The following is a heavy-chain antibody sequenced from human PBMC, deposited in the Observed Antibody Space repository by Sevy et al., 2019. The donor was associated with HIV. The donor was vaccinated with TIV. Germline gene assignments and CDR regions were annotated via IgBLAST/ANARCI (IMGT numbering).Heavy chain of an antibody. J-gene: IGHJ3*02. V-gene: IGHV1-69*06. Sequence: ASVKVSCKASGGTFSSYAISWVRQAPGQGLEWMGGLIPIFGTANYAQKFQGRVTITADKSTSTAYMELSSLRSEDTAVYYCARGAGYYWDDAFDIWGQGTMVTVSS. D-gene: IGHD3-22*01. CDR1: GGTFSSYA. CDR3: ARGAGYYWDDAFDI. CDR2: LIPIFGTA.